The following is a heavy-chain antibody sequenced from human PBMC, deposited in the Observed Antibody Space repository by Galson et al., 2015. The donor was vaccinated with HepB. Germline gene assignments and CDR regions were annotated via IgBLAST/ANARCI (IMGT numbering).Heavy chain of an antibody. V-gene: IGHV3-30*04. J-gene: IGHJ4*02. CDR2: ISYDGSNK. CDR3: ARELEYCGGDCYFSWIKEIDY. Sequence: SLRLSCAASGFTFSSYAMHWVRQAPGKGLEWVAVISYDGSNKYYADSVKGRFTISRDNSKNTLYLQMNSLRAEDTAVYYCARELEYCGGDCYFSWIKEIDYWGQGTLVTVSS. CDR1: GFTFSSYA. D-gene: IGHD2-21*02.